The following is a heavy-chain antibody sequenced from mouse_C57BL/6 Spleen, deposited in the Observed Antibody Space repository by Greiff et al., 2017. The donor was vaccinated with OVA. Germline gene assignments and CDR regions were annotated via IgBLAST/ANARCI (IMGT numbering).Heavy chain of an antibody. CDR1: GYTFTSYW. V-gene: IGHV1-69*01. J-gene: IGHJ2*01. D-gene: IGHD1-1*01. Sequence: QVQLKQPGAELVMPGASVKLSCKASGYTFTSYWMHWVKQRPGQGLEWIGEIDPSDSYTNYNQKFKGKSTLTVDKSSSTAYMQLSSLTSEDSAVYYCARGTTVVEDYWGQGTTLTVSS. CDR2: IDPSDSYT. CDR3: ARGTTVVEDY.